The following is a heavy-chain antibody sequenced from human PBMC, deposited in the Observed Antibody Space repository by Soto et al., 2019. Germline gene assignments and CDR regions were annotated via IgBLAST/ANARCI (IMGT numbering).Heavy chain of an antibody. J-gene: IGHJ4*02. CDR3: AHTPVAIVQFDY. CDR1: GFSLSTSGVG. D-gene: IGHD5-12*01. Sequence: QITLKESGPTLVKPTQTLTLTCTFSGFSLSTSGVGVGWIRRPPEKALEWLALIYWDDDKRYSPSLKSRLTITKYTSKNQVVLTMTNMDPVDTGTYYCAHTPVAIVQFDYWGQGTLVTVSS. V-gene: IGHV2-5*02. CDR2: IYWDDDK.